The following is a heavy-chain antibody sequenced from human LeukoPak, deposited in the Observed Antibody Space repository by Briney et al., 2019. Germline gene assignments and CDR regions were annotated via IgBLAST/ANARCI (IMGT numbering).Heavy chain of an antibody. CDR1: GYSISSGYY. J-gene: IGHJ5*02. CDR3: ARVRYCSGGSCYHVWFDP. CDR2: SGST. Sequence: PSETLSLTCTVSGYSISSGYYWGWIRQPPGKGLEWIGSGSTYYNPSLKSRVTISVDRSKNQFSLKLSSVTAADTAVYYCARVRYCSGGSCYHVWFDPWGQGTLVTVSS. V-gene: IGHV4-38-2*02. D-gene: IGHD2-15*01.